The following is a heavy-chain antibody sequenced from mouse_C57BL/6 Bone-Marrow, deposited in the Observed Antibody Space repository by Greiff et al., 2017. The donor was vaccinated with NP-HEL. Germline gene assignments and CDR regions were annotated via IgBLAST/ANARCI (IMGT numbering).Heavy chain of an antibody. CDR2: ISYDGSN. CDR3: ARRTTVVPFAY. CDR1: GYSITSGYY. J-gene: IGHJ3*01. V-gene: IGHV3-6*01. D-gene: IGHD1-1*01. Sequence: EVKLMESGPGLVKPSQSLSLTCSVTGYSITSGYYWNWIRQFPGNKLEWMGYISYDGSNNYNPSLKNRISITRDTSKNQFFLKLNSVTTEDTATYYCARRTTVVPFAYWGQGTLVTVSA.